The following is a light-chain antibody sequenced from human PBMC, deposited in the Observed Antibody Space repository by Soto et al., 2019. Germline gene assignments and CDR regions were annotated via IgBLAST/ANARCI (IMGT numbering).Light chain of an antibody. Sequence: DLQMTQSPSSLSASVGDRVTITCRASQSISSYLNWYQQKLGKAPKLLIHSASSLQNAVPSRFSGSGSGTDFTLTISSLQPEDFATYYCQQSSSFPLTFGGGTKVETK. J-gene: IGKJ4*01. CDR3: QQSSSFPLT. V-gene: IGKV1-39*01. CDR2: SAS. CDR1: QSISSY.